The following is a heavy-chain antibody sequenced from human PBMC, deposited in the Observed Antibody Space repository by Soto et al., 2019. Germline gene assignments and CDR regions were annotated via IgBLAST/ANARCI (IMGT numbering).Heavy chain of an antibody. Sequence: EVQLLESGGGLVQPGGSLRLSCAASGFTFSSYAMSWVRQAPGKGLEWVSAISGSGGSTYYADSVKGRFTISRDNSKNTLYLQMNSLRAEDTAVYYCARYFDWLLYTPYYFYYWGQGTLVTVSS. CDR2: ISGSGGST. J-gene: IGHJ4*02. V-gene: IGHV3-23*01. CDR1: GFTFSSYA. D-gene: IGHD3-9*01. CDR3: ARYFDWLLYTPYYFYY.